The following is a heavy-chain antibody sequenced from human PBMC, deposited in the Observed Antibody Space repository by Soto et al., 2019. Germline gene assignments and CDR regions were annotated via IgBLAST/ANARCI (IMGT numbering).Heavy chain of an antibody. D-gene: IGHD3-9*01. CDR2: INAGNGNT. Sequence: GASVKVSCKASGYTFTSYAMHWVRQAPGQRLEWMGWINAGNGNTKYSQKFQGRVTITRDTSASTAYMELSSLRSEDTAVYYCAGDYDILTGYYTPSFDYWGQGTLVTVSS. CDR3: AGDYDILTGYYTPSFDY. J-gene: IGHJ4*02. CDR1: GYTFTSYA. V-gene: IGHV1-3*01.